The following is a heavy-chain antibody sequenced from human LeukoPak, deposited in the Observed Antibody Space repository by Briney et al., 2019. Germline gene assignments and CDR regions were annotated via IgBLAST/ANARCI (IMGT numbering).Heavy chain of an antibody. J-gene: IGHJ4*02. V-gene: IGHV4-38-2*02. CDR1: GYSISSGYY. CDR3: AREGALEGLDY. Sequence: KPSETLSLTCTVSGYSISSGYYWGWIRQPPGKGLEWIGSIYHSGSTYYNPSLKSRVTISVDTSKNQFSLKLSSVTAADTAVYYCAREGALEGLDYWGQGTLVTVSS. D-gene: IGHD3-16*01. CDR2: IYHSGST.